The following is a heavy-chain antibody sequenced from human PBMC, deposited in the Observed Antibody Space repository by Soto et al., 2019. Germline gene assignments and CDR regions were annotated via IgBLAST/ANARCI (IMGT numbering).Heavy chain of an antibody. CDR2: IYYSGST. CDR1: GGSISSGDYY. Sequence: PSETLSLTCTVSGGSISSGDYYWSWIRQPPGKGLEWIGYIYYSGSTNYNPSLKSRVTISVDTSKNQFSLKLSSVTAADTAVYYCAGQIREPGYYGMDVWGQGTTVTVSS. V-gene: IGHV4-61*08. CDR3: AGQIREPGYYGMDV. J-gene: IGHJ6*02.